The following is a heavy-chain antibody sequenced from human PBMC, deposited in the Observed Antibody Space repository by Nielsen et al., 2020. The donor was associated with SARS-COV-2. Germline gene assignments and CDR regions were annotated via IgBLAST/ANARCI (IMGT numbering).Heavy chain of an antibody. CDR3: ARDPGYSSSWYYYYYGMDV. CDR2: INTNIGNP. Sequence: ASVKVSCKASGYTFTSYGISWVRQAPGQGLEWMGWINTNIGNPTYAQGFTGRFVFSLDTSVSTAYLQISSLKAEDTAVYYCARDPGYSSSWYYYYYGMDVWGQGTTVTVSS. CDR1: GYTFTSYG. J-gene: IGHJ6*02. D-gene: IGHD6-13*01. V-gene: IGHV7-4-1*02.